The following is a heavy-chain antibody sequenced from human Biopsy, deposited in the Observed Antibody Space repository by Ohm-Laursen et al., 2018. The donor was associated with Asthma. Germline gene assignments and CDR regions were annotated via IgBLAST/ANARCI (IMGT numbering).Heavy chain of an antibody. Sequence: SLRLSCAASGFDFDDFAMHWVRQAPGKGLEWVSSISWNSVSLDYAASVKGRFTISRDNAKNSLYLEMNTLTTKDTALYYCAKVAYRNGYMFFDSWGQGTLVTVSS. CDR1: GFDFDDFA. V-gene: IGHV3-9*01. D-gene: IGHD1-1*01. J-gene: IGHJ4*02. CDR2: ISWNSVSL. CDR3: AKVAYRNGYMFFDS.